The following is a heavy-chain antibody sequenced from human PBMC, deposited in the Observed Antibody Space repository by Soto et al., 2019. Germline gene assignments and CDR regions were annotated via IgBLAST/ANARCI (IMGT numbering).Heavy chain of an antibody. CDR1: GFTFSSYQ. CDR2: INSDGSST. Sequence: GFPRLFCAASGFTFSSYQKHLFPPASRKGLVWVSRINSDGSSTSYADSVKGRFTISRDNAKNTLYLQMNSLRAEDTAVYYCARDQWGDYGENAFDIWGQGTMVTVSS. CDR3: ARDQWGDYGENAFDI. J-gene: IGHJ3*02. D-gene: IGHD4-17*01. V-gene: IGHV3-74*01.